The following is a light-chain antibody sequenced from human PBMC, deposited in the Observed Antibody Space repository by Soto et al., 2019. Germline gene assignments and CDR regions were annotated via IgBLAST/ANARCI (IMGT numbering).Light chain of an antibody. CDR3: QHYNNWPPYT. Sequence: EIVMTQSPATLSVSPGDRATLSCRASQSVSSNLAWYQQRPGQAPRLLFYGASTRATGIPARFSGTGSGTEFTPTISSLQSEDSAVYYCQHYNNWPPYTFGQGTKLEIK. J-gene: IGKJ2*01. CDR1: QSVSSN. V-gene: IGKV3-15*01. CDR2: GAS.